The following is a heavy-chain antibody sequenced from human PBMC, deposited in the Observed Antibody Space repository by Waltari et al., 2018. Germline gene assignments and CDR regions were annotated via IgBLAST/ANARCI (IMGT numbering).Heavy chain of an antibody. D-gene: IGHD3-10*01. J-gene: IGHJ6*02. V-gene: IGHV4-34*01. CDR2: IDHRGSS. Sequence: QVQLQQWGAGLLKPSETLSLTCAVYGGSFSGYYWSWVRQPPGKGLEWIGEIDHRGSSNYNPPLKSRVTVSVDASKKQFSLKLSSVTAADTAVYYCARGNVGRYFGDPKGSCYGMDVWGQGTTVTVSS. CDR3: ARGNVGRYFGDPKGSCYGMDV. CDR1: GGSFSGYY.